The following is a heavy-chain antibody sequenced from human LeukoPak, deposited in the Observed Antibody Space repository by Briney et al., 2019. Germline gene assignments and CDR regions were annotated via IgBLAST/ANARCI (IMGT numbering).Heavy chain of an antibody. J-gene: IGHJ4*02. CDR1: GYTFTSYD. Sequence: ASVKVSCKASGYTFTSYDINWVRQATGQGLEWMGWMNPNSGNTGYAQKFQGRVTMTRNTSISTAYMELSSLRSEDTAVYYCARDLAGDSTFDYWGQGTLVTVSS. CDR2: MNPNSGNT. V-gene: IGHV1-8*01. D-gene: IGHD4-17*01. CDR3: ARDLAGDSTFDY.